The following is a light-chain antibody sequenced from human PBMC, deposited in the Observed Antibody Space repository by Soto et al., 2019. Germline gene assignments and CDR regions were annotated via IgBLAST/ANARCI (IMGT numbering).Light chain of an antibody. CDR2: AAS. J-gene: IGKJ4*01. CDR3: QQSHSKPLT. CDR1: QSISKY. Sequence: DIQMTQSPSSLSASVGDRVTITCRASQSISKYVYWYQHKPGKAPTVLIHAASSLQSGVPSRFSGSGSGTDFFLTISSLQPEDFAVYYCQQSHSKPLTFGGGTKVEIK. V-gene: IGKV1-39*01.